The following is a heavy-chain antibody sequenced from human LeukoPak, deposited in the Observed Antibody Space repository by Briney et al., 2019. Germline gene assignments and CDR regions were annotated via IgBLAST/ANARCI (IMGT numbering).Heavy chain of an antibody. CDR1: GGSISSGAYH. J-gene: IGHJ4*02. D-gene: IGHD3-3*01. CDR3: ARGLEDYDFWTGYKHLDY. Sequence: PSETLSLTCTVSGGSISSGAYHWNWIRQHPGKGLEWIGYILYSGSTYYNPSLTSRVTISVDTSKNQFSLNLSSVTAADTAVYYCARGLEDYDFWTGYKHLDYWGQGTLVTVSS. CDR2: ILYSGST. V-gene: IGHV4-31*03.